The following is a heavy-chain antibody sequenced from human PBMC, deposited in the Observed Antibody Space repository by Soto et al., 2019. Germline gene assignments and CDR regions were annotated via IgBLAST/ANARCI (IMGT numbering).Heavy chain of an antibody. CDR2: IYYSGST. D-gene: IGHD4-17*01. CDR1: GGSISSGGYY. V-gene: IGHV4-31*03. CDR3: ARMGTTGVDY. Sequence: SETLSLTCTVSGGSISSGGYYWSWIRQHPGKGLEWIGYIYYSGSTYYNPSLKSRVTISVDTSKNQFSLKLSSVTAADTAVYYCARMGTTGVDYWGQGTLVTVSS. J-gene: IGHJ4*02.